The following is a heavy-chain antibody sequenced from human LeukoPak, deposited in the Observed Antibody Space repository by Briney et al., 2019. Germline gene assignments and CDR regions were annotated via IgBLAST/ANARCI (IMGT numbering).Heavy chain of an antibody. V-gene: IGHV3-7*05. CDR2: IKEDGSEK. Sequence: GGSLILSCAASGFTFSSYWMTWVRQAPGKGLEWVAKIKEDGSEKYYVDSVKGRFTISRDNAKNSLYLQMNSLRDDDTAVYYCARAKWFFDLWGRGTLVTVSS. CDR3: ARAKWFFDL. J-gene: IGHJ2*01. CDR1: GFTFSSYW.